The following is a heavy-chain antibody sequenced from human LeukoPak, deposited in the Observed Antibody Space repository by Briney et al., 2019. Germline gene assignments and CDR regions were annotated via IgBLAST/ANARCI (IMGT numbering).Heavy chain of an antibody. J-gene: IGHJ6*03. CDR2: ISGSGGST. D-gene: IGHD3-10*01. CDR3: ATPAPHGSHPSLYYYYMDV. V-gene: IGHV3-23*01. Sequence: HSGGSLRLSCAASGFTFRRYGMTWVRQAPGKGLEWDSSISGSGGSTYYADSVMGRFTISRDNSKNTLYLQMNRLRAEDTAVYYCATPAPHGSHPSLYYYYMDVWGKGTTVTISS. CDR1: GFTFRRYG.